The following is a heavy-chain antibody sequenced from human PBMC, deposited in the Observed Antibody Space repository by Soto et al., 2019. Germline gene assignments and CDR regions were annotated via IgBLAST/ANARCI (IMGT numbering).Heavy chain of an antibody. CDR3: AKARLSNGDPNIYFFYGLDV. Sequence: SVKVSCKASGDMFRNSAFTWVRQAPGQGLAWMGVIIPLFRKTDVAQKFQGRVNLTADESTSSLYMEVSSLTSEDTAVYFCAKARLSNGDPNIYFFYGLDVWGQGTTVTVSS. D-gene: IGHD3-10*01. CDR2: IIPLFRKT. J-gene: IGHJ6*02. V-gene: IGHV1-69*13. CDR1: GDMFRNSA.